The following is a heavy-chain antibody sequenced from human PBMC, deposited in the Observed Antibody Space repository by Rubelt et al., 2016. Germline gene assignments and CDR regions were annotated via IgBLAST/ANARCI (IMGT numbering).Heavy chain of an antibody. J-gene: IGHJ4*03. CDR3: ARESDFWSGRREDYFDY. CDR2: ISWNSAML. D-gene: IGHD3-3*01. V-gene: IGHV3-9*01. CDR1: GFPFEDCV. Sequence: PGRSLRLSCASSGFPFEDCVMHWVRQVPGKGLEWVSGISWNSAMLQYADSVKGRFTISRDNAKNSLHLQMSSLRAEDTAVYYCARESDFWSGRREDYFDYWGPGTTVTVSS.